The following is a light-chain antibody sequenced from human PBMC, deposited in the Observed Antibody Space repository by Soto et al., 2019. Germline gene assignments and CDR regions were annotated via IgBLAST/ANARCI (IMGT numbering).Light chain of an antibody. CDR3: QQYNNWPLT. Sequence: EIVMTQSPATLSVSPGETATLSCRASQSLTSSLAWYQQKPDQAPRLLIYGISTRATDIPARFSGSGSGTEFTLTISSLQSEDFAVYYCQQYNNWPLTFGGGTKVEIK. CDR1: QSLTSS. V-gene: IGKV3-15*01. J-gene: IGKJ4*01. CDR2: GIS.